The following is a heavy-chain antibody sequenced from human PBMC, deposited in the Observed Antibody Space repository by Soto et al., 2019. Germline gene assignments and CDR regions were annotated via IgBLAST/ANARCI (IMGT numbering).Heavy chain of an antibody. D-gene: IGHD3-22*01. CDR2: IWYDGSNK. J-gene: IGHJ4*02. V-gene: IGHV3-33*06. CDR1: GFTFSSYG. Sequence: GGSLRLSCAASGFTFSSYGMHWVRQAPGKGLEWVAVIWYDGSNKYYADSVKGRFTISRDNSKNTLYLQMNSLRAEDTAVYYCAKEAPLYDSSGYYLGPYDYWGQGTLVTVSS. CDR3: AKEAPLYDSSGYYLGPYDY.